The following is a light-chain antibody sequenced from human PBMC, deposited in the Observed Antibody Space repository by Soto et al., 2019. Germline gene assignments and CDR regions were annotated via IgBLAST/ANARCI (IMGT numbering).Light chain of an antibody. J-gene: IGLJ2*01. Sequence: QSVLTQPPSVSGAPGQRVTISCTGSSSNIGAGYDVHWYQHLPGTAPKLLIFGNSNRPSGVPDRFSGSNSGTSASLAITGLQADDEADYYCQSYDNSLSGVVFGGGTKLTVL. V-gene: IGLV1-40*01. CDR1: SSNIGAGYD. CDR2: GNS. CDR3: QSYDNSLSGVV.